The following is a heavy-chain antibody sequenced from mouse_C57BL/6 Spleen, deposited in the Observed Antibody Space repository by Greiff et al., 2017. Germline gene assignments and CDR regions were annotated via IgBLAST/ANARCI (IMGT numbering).Heavy chain of an antibody. V-gene: IGHV1-47*01. Sequence: QVHVKQSGAELVKPGASVKMSCKASGYTFTTYPIEWMKQNHGKSLEWIGNFHPYNDDTKYNEKFKGKATLTVEKSSSTVYLELSRLTSDDSAVYYCARGGITTVVADWYFDGWGTGTTVTVSS. CDR1: GYTFTTYP. CDR3: ARGGITTVVADWYFDG. CDR2: FHPYNDDT. J-gene: IGHJ1*03. D-gene: IGHD1-1*01.